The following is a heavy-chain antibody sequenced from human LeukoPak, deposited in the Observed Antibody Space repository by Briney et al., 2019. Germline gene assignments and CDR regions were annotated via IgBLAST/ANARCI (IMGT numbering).Heavy chain of an antibody. D-gene: IGHD3-10*01. CDR2: IDPSDSYT. CDR1: GYSFTSYW. Sequence: PGESLKISCKGSGYSFTSYWISWVRQMPGKGLEWMGRIDPSDSYTNYSPSFQGHVTISADESISTAYLQWSSLKASDTAMYYCARHFTMAGWFDPWGQGTLVTVSS. CDR3: ARHFTMAGWFDP. J-gene: IGHJ5*02. V-gene: IGHV5-10-1*01.